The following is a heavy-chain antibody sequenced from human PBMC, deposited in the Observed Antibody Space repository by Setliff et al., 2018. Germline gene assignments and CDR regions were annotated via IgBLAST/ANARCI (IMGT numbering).Heavy chain of an antibody. CDR3: ARDPNGDFVGAFDP. D-gene: IGHD4-17*01. V-gene: IGHV3-30*02. CDR1: GFTFSGFG. J-gene: IGHJ5*02. Sequence: GGSLRLSCAASGFTFSGFGMHWVRQAPGKGLEWVAFIRYNGNNQYYSDSVKGRFTISRDNSKNTLSLQMNGLRAEDTAVYYCARDPNGDFVGAFDPWGQGIRVTVSS. CDR2: IRYNGNNQ.